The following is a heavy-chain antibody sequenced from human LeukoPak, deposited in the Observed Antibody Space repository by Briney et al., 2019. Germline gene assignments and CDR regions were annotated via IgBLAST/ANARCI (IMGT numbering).Heavy chain of an antibody. CDR2: IYYSGST. CDR1: GGSISSGGYY. V-gene: IGHV4-31*03. D-gene: IGHD2-21*02. J-gene: IGHJ6*02. CDR3: ARQVTLYYYYYYGMDV. Sequence: SETLSLTCTVSGGSISSGGYYWSWIRQHPGKGLEWIGYIYYSGSTYYNPSLKSRVTISVDTSKNQFSLKLSSVTAADTAVYYCARQVTLYYYYYYGMDVWGQGTTVTVSS.